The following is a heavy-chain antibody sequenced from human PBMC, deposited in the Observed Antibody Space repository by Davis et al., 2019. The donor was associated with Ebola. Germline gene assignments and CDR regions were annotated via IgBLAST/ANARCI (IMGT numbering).Heavy chain of an antibody. CDR1: GFTFSSYS. V-gene: IGHV3-48*01. Sequence: PGGSLRLSCAASGFTFSSYSMNWVRQAPGKGLEWVSYISSSSSTIYYAGSVKGRFTISRDNSKNTVYLQMNSLRAEDTAVYYCAGAVGIAVAGPGYWGQGTLVIVSS. CDR3: AGAVGIAVAGPGY. D-gene: IGHD6-19*01. CDR2: ISSSSSTI. J-gene: IGHJ4*02.